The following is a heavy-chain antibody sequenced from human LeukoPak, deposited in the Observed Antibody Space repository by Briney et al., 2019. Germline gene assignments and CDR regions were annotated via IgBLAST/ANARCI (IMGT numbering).Heavy chain of an antibody. D-gene: IGHD7-27*01. V-gene: IGHV4-38-2*02. CDR2: VYRSGTT. Sequence: KPSETLSLTCLVSGYSISSGYHWGWIRQSPGKGLEWIGSVYRSGTTYYDPSLKSRVTISVDTSKNQISLKVRSVTAADTAMYYCARENWVFDYWGQGILVTVSS. CDR1: GYSISSGYH. CDR3: ARENWVFDY. J-gene: IGHJ4*02.